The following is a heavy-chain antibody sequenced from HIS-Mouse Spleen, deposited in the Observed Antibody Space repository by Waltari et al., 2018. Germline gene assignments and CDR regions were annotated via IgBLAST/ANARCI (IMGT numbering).Heavy chain of an antibody. D-gene: IGHD1-26*01. CDR1: GGSISSSSYY. Sequence: QLQLQESGPGLVKPSETLSRTCTVSGGSISSSSYYWGWIRQPPGKGLEWIGSIYYSGSTYYNPSLKSRVTISVDTSKNQFSLKLSSVTAADTAVYYCARDRELYFDYWGQGTLVTVSS. J-gene: IGHJ4*02. CDR2: IYYSGST. V-gene: IGHV4-39*07. CDR3: ARDRELYFDY.